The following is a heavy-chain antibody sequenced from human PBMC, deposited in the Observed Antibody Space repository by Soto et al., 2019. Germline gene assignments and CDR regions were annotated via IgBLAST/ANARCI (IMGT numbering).Heavy chain of an antibody. J-gene: IGHJ5*02. CDR1: GYTFTSYY. V-gene: IGHV1-46*04. CDR3: ARLMPDYAVA. CDR2: INPSGGST. Sequence: ASVKVSCKASGYTFTSYYMHWVRQAPGQGLEWMGIINPSGGSTRYAQKLQGRVTMTRDTSTSTVYMELSSLRSEDTAVYYCARLMPDYAVAWGQGTLVTVSS. D-gene: IGHD3-16*01.